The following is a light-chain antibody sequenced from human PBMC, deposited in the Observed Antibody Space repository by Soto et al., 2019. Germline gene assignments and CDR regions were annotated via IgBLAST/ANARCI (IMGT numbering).Light chain of an antibody. V-gene: IGKV3-11*01. CDR3: QQRTKWPLT. CDR1: QSVSRY. CDR2: DAS. J-gene: IGKJ4*01. Sequence: EIVLTQSPATLSLSPGERATLSCRASQSVSRYLAWYQQKPGQAPRLLIYDASNRATGIPARFSGSGSGTDFTLTISSLEPEEFAVYYCQQRTKWPLTFGGGTKVEIK.